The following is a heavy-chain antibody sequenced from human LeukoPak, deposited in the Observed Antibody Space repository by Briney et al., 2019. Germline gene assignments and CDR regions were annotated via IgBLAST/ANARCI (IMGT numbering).Heavy chain of an antibody. J-gene: IGHJ6*02. CDR1: GYTLSSYG. Sequence: ASVKVSCKASGYTLSSYGISWVGQAPGQGLEGMGWISAYNGNTNYAQKLQGRVTMTTDTSTSTAYMELRSLRSDDTAVYYCARGKTPVLRFLEWLPYGMDVWGQGTTVTVSS. CDR2: ISAYNGNT. D-gene: IGHD3-3*01. V-gene: IGHV1-18*01. CDR3: ARGKTPVLRFLEWLPYGMDV.